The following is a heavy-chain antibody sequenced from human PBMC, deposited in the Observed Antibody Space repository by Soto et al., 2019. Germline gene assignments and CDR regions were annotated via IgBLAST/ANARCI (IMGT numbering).Heavy chain of an antibody. Sequence: SETLSLTCAVSSGSTSDKSYFWGWVRQSPGKGLEWIGSMYYSGSSYYNPSLKSRVAISVDTSRNQFSLKLRSVTAADTAVYFCARQRLLRLKPDFDIWGQGTLVTVSS. CDR2: MYYSGSS. CDR3: ARQRLLRLKPDFDI. V-gene: IGHV4-39*01. D-gene: IGHD2-21*02. J-gene: IGHJ4*02. CDR1: SGSTSDKSYF.